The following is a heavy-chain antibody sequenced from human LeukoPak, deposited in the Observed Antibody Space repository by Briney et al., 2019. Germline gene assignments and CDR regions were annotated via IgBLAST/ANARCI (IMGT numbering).Heavy chain of an antibody. CDR3: AKRPSDYGDYVSYFDY. Sequence: GGSLRLSCAASGFTFISYGMHWVRQAPGKGLEWVGVISDDGRRKDYADSVKGRFTISRDNSKDTLYLQMDSLRAEDTAVYYCAKRPSDYGDYVSYFDYWGQGTLVTVSS. D-gene: IGHD4-17*01. J-gene: IGHJ4*02. CDR1: GFTFISYG. CDR2: ISDDGRRK. V-gene: IGHV3-30*18.